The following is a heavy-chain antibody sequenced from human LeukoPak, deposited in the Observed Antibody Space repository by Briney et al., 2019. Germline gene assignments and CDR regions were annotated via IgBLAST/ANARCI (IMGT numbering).Heavy chain of an antibody. CDR2: ITSGSTDI. Sequence: PGGSLRLSCAASGFTFSIYAMSWVRQAPGKGLEWVSSITSGSTDIYYADSVKGRFTISRDNAKNSLSLQMNSLRAEDTAVYYCARSTWNDYYGSGSYLDYWGQGTLVTVSS. V-gene: IGHV3-21*01. CDR3: ARSTWNDYYGSGSYLDY. CDR1: GFTFSIYA. J-gene: IGHJ4*02. D-gene: IGHD3-10*01.